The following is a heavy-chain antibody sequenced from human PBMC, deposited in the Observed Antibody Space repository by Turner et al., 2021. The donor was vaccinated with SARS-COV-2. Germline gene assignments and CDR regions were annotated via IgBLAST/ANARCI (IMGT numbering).Heavy chain of an antibody. J-gene: IGHJ6*02. CDR1: GFTLSSYS. V-gene: IGHV3-21*01. Sequence: EVQLVESGGGLVKPGGSPRPSLAASGFTLSSYSMNWVRQAPGKGLEWVSSISSSSSYIYYADSVKGRFTISRDNAKNSLYLQMNSLRAEDTAVYYCARDHRPVVVPAAKRAGSYYYGMDVWGQGTTVTVSS. CDR3: ARDHRPVVVPAAKRAGSYYYGMDV. CDR2: ISSSSSYI. D-gene: IGHD2-2*01.